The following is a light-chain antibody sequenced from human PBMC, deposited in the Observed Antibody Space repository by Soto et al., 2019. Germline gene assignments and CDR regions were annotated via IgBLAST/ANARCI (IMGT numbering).Light chain of an antibody. Sequence: IQLTQSPSSLSASVGDRVTITCRAGQDIGSALAWYEQRPGKAPKLLLYDASNLEAGVPSRFSGSGSGTDFTLTITSLRPEDFATYYCQQFHGFPLTVGGGTKVQIK. V-gene: IGKV1-13*02. CDR1: QDIGSA. CDR2: DAS. CDR3: QQFHGFPLT. J-gene: IGKJ4*01.